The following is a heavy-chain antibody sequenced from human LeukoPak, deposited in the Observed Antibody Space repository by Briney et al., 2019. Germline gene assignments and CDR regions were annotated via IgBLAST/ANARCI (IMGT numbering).Heavy chain of an antibody. J-gene: IGHJ4*02. CDR3: ARGWDYDSGGRPTAYVY. CDR2: IIPIFGTA. Sequence: SVTVSCTASGYTFTSYGISWVRQAPGQGLEWMGWIIPIFGTANYAQKFQGRVTITADESTSTVYMELNSLKSEDTAVYYCARGWDYDSGGRPTAYVYWGQGTLVTVSS. CDR1: GYTFTSYG. V-gene: IGHV1-69*13. D-gene: IGHD3-22*01.